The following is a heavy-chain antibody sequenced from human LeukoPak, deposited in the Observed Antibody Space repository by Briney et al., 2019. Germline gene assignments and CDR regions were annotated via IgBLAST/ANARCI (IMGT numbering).Heavy chain of an antibody. Sequence: ASVKVSFKASGYIFTGYYMHWVGQAPGQGLEGMGWINLNSGGTNYAQKFQGRVTMTRDTSISTAYMELSRLRSDDTAVYYCARRAPYSGSVYFDYWGQGTLVTVSS. CDR1: GYIFTGYY. V-gene: IGHV1-2*02. J-gene: IGHJ4*02. D-gene: IGHD1-26*01. CDR3: ARRAPYSGSVYFDY. CDR2: INLNSGGT.